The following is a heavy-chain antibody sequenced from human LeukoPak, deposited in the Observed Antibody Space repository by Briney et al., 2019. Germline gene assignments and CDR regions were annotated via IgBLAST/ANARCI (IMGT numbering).Heavy chain of an antibody. CDR1: GGSMSPYH. Sequence: PSETLSLTCTVSGGSMSPYHWGWIRQPPGKGLEWTGYIYYSGSTNYNPSLKSRVTISVDTSKNQFSLKLSSVTAADTAVYYCARHMVRYAYYYGMDVWGQGTTVTVSS. CDR3: ARHMVRYAYYYGMDV. D-gene: IGHD5-18*01. J-gene: IGHJ6*02. V-gene: IGHV4-59*08. CDR2: IYYSGST.